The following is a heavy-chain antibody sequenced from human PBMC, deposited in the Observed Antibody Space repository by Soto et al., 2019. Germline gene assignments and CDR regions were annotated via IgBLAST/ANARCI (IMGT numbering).Heavy chain of an antibody. CDR1: GFTFSSYS. D-gene: IGHD4-17*01. Sequence: GGSLRLSCAASGFTFSSYSMNWVRQAPGKGLEWVSSISSSSSYIYYADSVKGRFTISRDNAKNSLYLQMNSLRAEDTAVYYCARSLGHYGDHDYWGQGTLVTVSS. J-gene: IGHJ4*02. CDR2: ISSSSSYI. V-gene: IGHV3-21*01. CDR3: ARSLGHYGDHDY.